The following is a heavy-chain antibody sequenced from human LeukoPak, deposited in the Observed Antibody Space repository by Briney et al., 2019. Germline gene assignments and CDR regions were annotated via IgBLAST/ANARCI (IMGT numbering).Heavy chain of an antibody. D-gene: IGHD6-19*01. CDR2: IWYDGSDK. Sequence: PGGSLRLSCAVSGFPFSTYCMNWVRQAPGKGLEWVGIIWYDGSDKYYGDSVKGRFTISRDNSKNTLYLQMNSLRAEDTAVYYCTILAVASVFDYWGEGTLVTVSS. CDR3: TILAVASVFDY. J-gene: IGHJ4*02. CDR1: GFPFSTYC. V-gene: IGHV3-33*01.